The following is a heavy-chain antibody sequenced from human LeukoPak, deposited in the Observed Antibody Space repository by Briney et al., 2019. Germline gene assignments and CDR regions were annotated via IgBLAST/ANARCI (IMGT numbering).Heavy chain of an antibody. CDR1: GFTVSSNY. D-gene: IGHD3-10*01. Sequence: GGSLRLSCAASGFTVSSNYMSWVRQAPGKGLEWVSVIYSGGSTYYADSVKGRFTISRDNSKNTLYLQMNSLRAEDTAVYYCARGGIHYYGSGSYPRMKNNWFDPWGQGTLVTVSS. V-gene: IGHV3-66*01. J-gene: IGHJ5*02. CDR3: ARGGIHYYGSGSYPRMKNNWFDP. CDR2: IYSGGST.